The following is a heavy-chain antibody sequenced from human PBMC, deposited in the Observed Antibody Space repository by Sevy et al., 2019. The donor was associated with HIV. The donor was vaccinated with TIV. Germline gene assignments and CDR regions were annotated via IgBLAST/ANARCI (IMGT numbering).Heavy chain of an antibody. CDR1: GFSFSDYW. V-gene: IGHV3-7*03. CDR2: MRQDGREK. J-gene: IGHJ4*02. CDR3: ARGVFGSGSRLGLGY. Sequence: LSLTCEASGFSFSDYWMTWVRQAPGKGLEWVANMRQDGREKYYVDSVKGRFTISRDNAKNSLYLQMNSLRAEDTAVYYCARGVFGSGSRLGLGYWGQGTLVTVSS. D-gene: IGHD3-10*01.